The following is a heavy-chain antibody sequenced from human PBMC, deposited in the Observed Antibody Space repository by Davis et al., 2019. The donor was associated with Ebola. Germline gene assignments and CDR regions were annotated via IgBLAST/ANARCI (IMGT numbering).Heavy chain of an antibody. CDR3: AKDYSSSWYGLWGYYGMDV. D-gene: IGHD6-13*01. V-gene: IGHV3-30*18. CDR1: GFTFSSYG. Sequence: PGGSLRLSCAASGFTFSSYGMHWVRQAPGKGLEWVAVISYDGSNKYYADSVKGRFTISRDNSKNTLYLQMNSLRAEDTAVYYCAKDYSSSWYGLWGYYGMDVWGQGTTVTVSS. CDR2: ISYDGSNK. J-gene: IGHJ6*02.